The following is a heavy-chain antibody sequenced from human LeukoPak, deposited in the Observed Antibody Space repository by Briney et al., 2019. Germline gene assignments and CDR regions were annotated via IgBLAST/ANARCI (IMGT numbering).Heavy chain of an antibody. CDR1: AYTFTGYY. D-gene: IGHD6-19*01. J-gene: IGHJ4*02. CDR3: ARDRGGSGWLDY. Sequence: ASVKVSCKASAYTFTGYYMHWVRQAPGQGLEWMGWISAYNGNTNYAQKLQGRVTMTTDTSTSTAYMELRSLRSDDTAVYYCARDRGGSGWLDYWGQGTLVTVSS. CDR2: ISAYNGNT. V-gene: IGHV1-18*04.